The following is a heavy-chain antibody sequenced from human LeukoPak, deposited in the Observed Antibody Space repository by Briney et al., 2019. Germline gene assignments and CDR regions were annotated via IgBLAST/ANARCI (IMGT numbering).Heavy chain of an antibody. V-gene: IGHV3-7*01. J-gene: IGHJ4*02. CDR3: ARDTPVSAGYFDY. D-gene: IGHD2-21*02. Sequence: GGSLRLSCVASGFTFSSHWMTWVRQAPGKGLEWVATINQDGTEKYYVDSVNGRFTISRDNAKKSLYLQMNSLRAEDTAVYYYARDTPVSAGYFDYWGRGILVTVSS. CDR1: GFTFSSHW. CDR2: INQDGTEK.